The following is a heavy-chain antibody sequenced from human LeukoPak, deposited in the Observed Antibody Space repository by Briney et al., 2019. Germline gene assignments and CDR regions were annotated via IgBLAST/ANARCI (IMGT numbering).Heavy chain of an antibody. V-gene: IGHV3-30*18. CDR2: ISYDGSNK. Sequence: PGRSLRLSCAASGFTFSSYGMHWVRQAPGKGLEGVAVISYDGSNKYYADSVKGRFTISRVNSQNTLYLQMNSLRAEDTAVYYCAKDRRGSSSSDNWFDPWGQGTLVTVSS. J-gene: IGHJ5*02. D-gene: IGHD6-6*01. CDR3: AKDRRGSSSSDNWFDP. CDR1: GFTFSSYG.